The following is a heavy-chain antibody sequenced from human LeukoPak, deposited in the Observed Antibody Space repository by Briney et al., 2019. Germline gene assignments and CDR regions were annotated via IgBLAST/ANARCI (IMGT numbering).Heavy chain of an antibody. CDR2: IYYSGST. V-gene: IGHV4-61*01. CDR3: ARSSVGYDFWSGSFDY. J-gene: IGHJ4*02. Sequence: SETLSLTCTVSGGSISSSSYYWSWIRQPPGKGLEWIGYIYYSGSTNYNPSLKSRVTISVDTSKNQFSLKLSSVTAADTAVYYCARSSVGYDFWSGSFDYWGQGTLVTVSS. CDR1: GGSISSSSYY. D-gene: IGHD3-3*01.